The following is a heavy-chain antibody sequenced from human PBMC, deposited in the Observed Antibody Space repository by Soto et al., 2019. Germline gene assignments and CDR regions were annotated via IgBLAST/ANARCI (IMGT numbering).Heavy chain of an antibody. CDR1: GASVSDYY. CDR3: AILRRGLSAAGTD. CDR2: INQSGIS. V-gene: IGHV4-34*01. Sequence: SETLSLTCAVYGASVSDYYCSWIRQPPEKRLEWIGEINQSGISNYNPSLKSRVTISEDTSKNQFSLELNSVTAADTVVYFWAILRRGLSAAGTDWVHGTLVTVSS. J-gene: IGHJ4*01. D-gene: IGHD6-13*01.